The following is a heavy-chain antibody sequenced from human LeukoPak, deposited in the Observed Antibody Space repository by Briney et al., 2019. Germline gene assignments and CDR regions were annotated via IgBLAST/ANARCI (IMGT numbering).Heavy chain of an antibody. V-gene: IGHV4-31*03. J-gene: IGHJ4*02. CDR3: ARGMATFSYYLDY. D-gene: IGHD5-24*01. Sequence: SQTLSLTCTVSGGSISSGGYYWSWIRQHPGKGLEWIGYIYYSGGTYYIPSLKSRVTISVDTAKNQFSLKLSSVTAADSAVYYCARGMATFSYYLDYWGQGTLVTVSS. CDR1: GGSISSGGYY. CDR2: IYYSGGT.